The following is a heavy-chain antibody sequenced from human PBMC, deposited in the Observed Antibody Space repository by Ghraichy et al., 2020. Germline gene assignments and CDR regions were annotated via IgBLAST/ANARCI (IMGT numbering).Heavy chain of an antibody. CDR1: GYTFTSYG. V-gene: IGHV1-18*01. D-gene: IGHD2-2*01. CDR2: ISAYNGNT. Sequence: ASVKVSCKASGYTFTSYGISWVRQAPGQGLEWMGWISAYNGNTNYAQKLQGRVTMTTDTSTSTAYMELRSLRSDDTAVYYCARDVWDIVVVPAAFSAEGENNWFDPWGQGTLVTVSS. J-gene: IGHJ5*02. CDR3: ARDVWDIVVVPAAFSAEGENNWFDP.